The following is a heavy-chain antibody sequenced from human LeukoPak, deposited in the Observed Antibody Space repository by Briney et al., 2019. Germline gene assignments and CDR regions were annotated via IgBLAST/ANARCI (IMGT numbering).Heavy chain of an antibody. CDR3: ARDPSYDILTGYNHFDS. D-gene: IGHD3-9*01. CDR2: ISWNSGSI. CDR1: GFTFNDCS. J-gene: IGHJ4*02. Sequence: GGSLRLSSAASGFTFNDCSMHWVRQVPGKGLEWVSGISWNSGSIGYADSVKGRFTISRDNAKNSLHLQMNSLRPEDTALYYCARDPSYDILTGYNHFDSWGQGTLVTVSS. V-gene: IGHV3-9*01.